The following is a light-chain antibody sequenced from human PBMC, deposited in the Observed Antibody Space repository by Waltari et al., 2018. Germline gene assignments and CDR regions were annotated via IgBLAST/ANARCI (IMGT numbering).Light chain of an antibody. V-gene: IGKV3-11*01. CDR2: DTS. CDR3: QQRGNWPPWT. CDR1: QSVSSF. Sequence: EIVLTQSPATLSVSPGERATLSCRASQSVSSFLAWYQQKPGQAPRLLSYDTSNRATGIPARFTGSGSGTDFTLTISSLEPEDSAVYYCQQRGNWPPWTFGQGTKVEV. J-gene: IGKJ1*01.